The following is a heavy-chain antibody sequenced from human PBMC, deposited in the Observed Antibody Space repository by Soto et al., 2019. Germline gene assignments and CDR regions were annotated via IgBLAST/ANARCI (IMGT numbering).Heavy chain of an antibody. Sequence: GGSLRLSCATSGFTFSNYGIPWVRQAPGKGLEWVAVKWFFASGGNEYYADSVKGRFSISRDNSKSTLYLQMNSLRAEDTAVYYCAKRVYNNYYDYWGQGTLVTVSS. V-gene: IGHV3-33*06. CDR2: KWFFASGGNE. CDR3: AKRVYNNYYDY. CDR1: GFTFSNYG. J-gene: IGHJ4*02. D-gene: IGHD1-1*01.